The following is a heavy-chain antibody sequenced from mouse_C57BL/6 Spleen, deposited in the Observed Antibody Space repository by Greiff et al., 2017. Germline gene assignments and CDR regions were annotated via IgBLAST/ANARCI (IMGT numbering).Heavy chain of an antibody. V-gene: IGHV5-9-1*02. D-gene: IGHD1-1*01. CDR2: ISSGGDYI. CDR3: TRVITTVVADY. CDR1: GFTFSSYA. J-gene: IGHJ2*01. Sequence: EVKLVESGEGLVKPGGSLKLSCAASGFTFSSYAMSWVRQTPEKRLAWVAYISSGGDYIYYADTVKGRFTISRDNARNTLYLQMSSLKSEDTAMYYCTRVITTVVADYWGQGTTLTVSS.